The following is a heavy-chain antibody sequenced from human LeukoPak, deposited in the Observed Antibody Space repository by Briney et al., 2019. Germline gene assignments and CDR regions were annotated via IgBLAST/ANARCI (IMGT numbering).Heavy chain of an antibody. J-gene: IGHJ6*04. V-gene: IGHV3-23*01. CDR2: TSSSDAGK. D-gene: IGHD3-10*02. CDR1: GFSLSSYA. Sequence: GGSLRLSCTVSGFSLSSYALSWVRRAPGKGLEWVSATSSSDAGKYYADSVKGRFTISRDNAKNSLYLQMNSLRAEDTAVYYCAELGITMIGGVWGKGTTVTISS. CDR3: AELGITMIGGV.